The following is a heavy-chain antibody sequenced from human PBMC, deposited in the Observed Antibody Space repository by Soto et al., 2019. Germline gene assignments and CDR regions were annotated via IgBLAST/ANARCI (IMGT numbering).Heavy chain of an antibody. J-gene: IGHJ4*02. Sequence: GGSLRLSCAASGFTFSSYWMSWVRQAPGKGLEWVANIKQDGSEKYYVDSVKGRFTISRDNAKNSLYLQMNSLRAEDTAVYYCAREGNGVQTALDYWGQGTLVTV. CDR1: GFTFSSYW. D-gene: IGHD2-8*01. CDR3: AREGNGVQTALDY. V-gene: IGHV3-7*01. CDR2: IKQDGSEK.